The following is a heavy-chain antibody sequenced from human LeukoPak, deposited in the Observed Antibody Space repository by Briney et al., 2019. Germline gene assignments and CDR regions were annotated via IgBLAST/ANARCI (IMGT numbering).Heavy chain of an antibody. J-gene: IGHJ4*02. CDR2: ISVRSKYI. CDR3: VRLRRNSDTSGFYYYYDF. CDR1: GYTFSSYS. Sequence: KAGGSLRLSCVASGYTFSSYSMHWVRQAPGKGLEWASSISVRSKYIYYADSVRGRFSISRDDARDSLYLQMNSLRAEDTAVYYCVRLRRNSDTSGFYYYYDFWGQGTLVTVSS. V-gene: IGHV3-21*01. D-gene: IGHD3-22*01.